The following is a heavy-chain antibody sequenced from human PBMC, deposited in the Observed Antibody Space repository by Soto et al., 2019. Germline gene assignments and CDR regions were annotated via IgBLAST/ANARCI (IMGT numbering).Heavy chain of an antibody. D-gene: IGHD1-26*01. CDR2: IIPIFGTA. Sequence: SVKVSCKASGGTFSSYAISWVRQAPGQGLEWMGGIIPIFGTANYAQKFQGRVTITADESTSTAYMELSSLRSEDTAVYYCARVSADELVGATRAHAFDIWGQGTMVTVSS. J-gene: IGHJ3*02. CDR1: GGTFSSYA. V-gene: IGHV1-69*13. CDR3: ARVSADELVGATRAHAFDI.